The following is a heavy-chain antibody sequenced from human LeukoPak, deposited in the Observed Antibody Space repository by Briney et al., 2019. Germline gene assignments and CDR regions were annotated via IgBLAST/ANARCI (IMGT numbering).Heavy chain of an antibody. CDR1: GFTFSSYS. D-gene: IGHD6-19*01. V-gene: IGHV3-48*04. CDR2: ISSSGSTI. J-gene: IGHJ6*03. Sequence: GGSLRLSCAASGFTFSSYSMNWVRQAPGKGLEWVSYISSSGSTIYYADSVKGRFTISRDNAKNSLYLQMNSLRAEDTAVYYCARSPGYSSGWYGTYYYYYYMDVWGKGTTVTVSS. CDR3: ARSPGYSSGWYGTYYYYYYMDV.